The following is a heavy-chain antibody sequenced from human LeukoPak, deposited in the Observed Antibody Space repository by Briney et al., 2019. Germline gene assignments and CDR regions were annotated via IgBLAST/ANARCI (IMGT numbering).Heavy chain of an antibody. V-gene: IGHV3-23*01. CDR3: AKDESYTYYYDSSGYFDY. CDR1: GFTFSSYA. Sequence: GGSLRLSCAASGFTFSSYAMSWVRQAPGKGLEWVSAISGSGGSTYYADSVKGRFTISRDNSKNTLYPQMNSLRAEDTAVYYCAKDESYTYYYDSSGYFDYWGQGTLVTVSS. J-gene: IGHJ4*02. CDR2: ISGSGGST. D-gene: IGHD3-22*01.